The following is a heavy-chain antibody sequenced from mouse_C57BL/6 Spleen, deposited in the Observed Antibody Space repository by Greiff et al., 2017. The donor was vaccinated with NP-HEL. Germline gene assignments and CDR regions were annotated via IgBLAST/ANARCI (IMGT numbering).Heavy chain of an antibody. J-gene: IGHJ2*01. Sequence: ESGPGLVKPSQSLSLTCSVTGYSITSGYYWNWIRQFPGNKLEWMGYISYDGSNNYNPSLKNRISITRDTSKNQFFLKLNSVTTEDTATYYCAGNSYYFDYWGQGTTLTVSS. D-gene: IGHD4-1*02. CDR2: ISYDGSN. CDR1: GYSITSGYY. V-gene: IGHV3-6*01. CDR3: AGNSYYFDY.